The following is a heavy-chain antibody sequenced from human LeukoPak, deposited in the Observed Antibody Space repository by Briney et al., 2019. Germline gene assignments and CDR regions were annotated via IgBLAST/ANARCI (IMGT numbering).Heavy chain of an antibody. CDR2: IHSGGRA. CDR1: GFSVSSNY. V-gene: IGHV3-66*02. Sequence: GGSLRLSCAASGFSVSSNYMTWVRQAPGKGLEWVSVIHSGGRAYYADSGKGRFTTSRDNSKNTLDLQMNSLSVEDTAVYYCVGVETITMVRGASGDVWGKGTTVTVSS. D-gene: IGHD3-10*01. J-gene: IGHJ6*04. CDR3: VGVETITMVRGASGDV.